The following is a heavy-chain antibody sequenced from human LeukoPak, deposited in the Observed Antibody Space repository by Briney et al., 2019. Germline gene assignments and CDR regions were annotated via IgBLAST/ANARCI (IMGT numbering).Heavy chain of an antibody. CDR2: IYYSGST. Sequence: SETLSLTCTVSGGSISSYYWSWIRQPPGKGLEWIGYIYYSGSTNYNPSLKSRVTISVGTSKNQFSLKLSSVTAADTAVYYCASSSLYNWYFDLWGRGTLVTVSS. CDR3: ASSSLYNWYFDL. CDR1: GGSISSYY. V-gene: IGHV4-59*01. D-gene: IGHD6-19*01. J-gene: IGHJ2*01.